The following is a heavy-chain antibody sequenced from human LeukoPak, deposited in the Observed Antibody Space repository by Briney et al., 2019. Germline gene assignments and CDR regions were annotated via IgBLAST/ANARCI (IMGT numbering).Heavy chain of an antibody. CDR3: AKDMTMIVVVTLFDY. D-gene: IGHD3-22*01. V-gene: IGHV3-23*01. J-gene: IGHJ4*02. CDR1: GFTFSSYA. Sequence: GRSLRLSCAASGFTFSSYAMSWVRQAPGKGLEWVSTISGSGGSTYYADSVKGRFTISRDNSKNTLYLQMNSLRAEDTAVYYCAKDMTMIVVVTLFDYWGQGTLVTVSS. CDR2: ISGSGGST.